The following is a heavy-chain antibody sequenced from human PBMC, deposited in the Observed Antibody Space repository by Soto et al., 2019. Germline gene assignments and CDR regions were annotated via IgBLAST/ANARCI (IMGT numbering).Heavy chain of an antibody. Sequence: GGSLRLSCTVSAGSEFSFSDQYMDWVRQAPGKGLEWVGRSRNRLNNLSTAYAASVQGRFTISRVESKKTVYLQMNSLKAEDTAVYYCSRVDPSAKRPDYWGQGNLVTVSS. CDR3: SRVDPSAKRPDY. J-gene: IGHJ4*02. D-gene: IGHD2-15*01. CDR1: EFSFSDQY. CDR2: SRNRLNNLST. V-gene: IGHV3-72*01.